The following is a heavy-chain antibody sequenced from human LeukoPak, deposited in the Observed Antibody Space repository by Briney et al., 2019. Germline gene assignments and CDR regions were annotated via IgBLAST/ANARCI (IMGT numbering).Heavy chain of an antibody. CDR3: ARVYDYVWGSYANFDY. V-gene: IGHV3-74*01. CDR1: GFTFSSYW. CDR2: INTDGSST. J-gene: IGHJ4*02. D-gene: IGHD3-16*01. Sequence: GGSLRLSCAASGFTFSSYWMHSVRQAPGKGLVWVSRINTDGSSTSYADSVKGRFTISRDNAKYTLYLQMNSLRAEDTAVYYCARVYDYVWGSYANFDYWGQGTLVTVSS.